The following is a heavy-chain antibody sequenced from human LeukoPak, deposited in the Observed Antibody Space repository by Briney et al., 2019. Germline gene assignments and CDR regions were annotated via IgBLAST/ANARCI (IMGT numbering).Heavy chain of an antibody. CDR3: AKEPSFWSGYWFDP. CDR2: ISGSGGST. D-gene: IGHD3-3*01. J-gene: IGHJ5*02. CDR1: GFTVSSNY. V-gene: IGHV3-23*01. Sequence: GGSLRLSCAASGFTVSSNYMSWVRQAPGKGLEWVSAISGSGGSTYYADSVKGRFTISRDNSKNTLYLQMNSLRAEDTAVYYCAKEPSFWSGYWFDPWGQGTLVTVSS.